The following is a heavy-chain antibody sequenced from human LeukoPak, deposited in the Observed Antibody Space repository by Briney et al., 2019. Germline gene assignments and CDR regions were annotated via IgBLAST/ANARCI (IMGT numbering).Heavy chain of an antibody. J-gene: IGHJ4*02. Sequence: GGSLRLSCAASGFTFSSYGMHWVRQAPGKGLEWVAVISYDGSNKYYADSVKGRFTISRDNSKNTLYLQMNSLRAEDTAVYYCASGYCSTASCFYWGQGTLVTVSP. CDR2: ISYDGSNK. CDR1: GFTFSSYG. CDR3: ASGYCSTASCFY. D-gene: IGHD2-2*01. V-gene: IGHV3-30*03.